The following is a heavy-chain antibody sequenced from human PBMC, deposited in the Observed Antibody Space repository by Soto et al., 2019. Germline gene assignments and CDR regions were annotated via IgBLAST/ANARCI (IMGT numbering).Heavy chain of an antibody. J-gene: IGHJ6*02. CDR3: ELLTYYYGMDV. D-gene: IGHD2-15*01. CDR2: LNPNSGNT. Sequence: QVQLVQSGAEVKKPGASVKVSCKASGYTFTSYDINWVRQATGQGLEWMGWLNPNSGNTGYAQKFKGRVTMTRNTSISPAYMELSSLRSEDTAVYYCELLTYYYGMDVWGQGTTFTVSS. V-gene: IGHV1-8*01. CDR1: GYTFTSYD.